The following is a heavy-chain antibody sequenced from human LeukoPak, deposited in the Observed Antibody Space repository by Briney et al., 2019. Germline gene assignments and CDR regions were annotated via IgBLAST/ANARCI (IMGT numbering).Heavy chain of an antibody. CDR1: GDSMTMAAYY. J-gene: IGHJ5*02. CDR2: VFYNGNT. D-gene: IGHD3-22*01. CDR3: ARHYSDSRADPFDT. V-gene: IGHV4-39*01. Sequence: SETLSLTCSVSGDSMTMAAYYWGWIRQPPGKRLEWIGSVFYNGNTYYNPSLKSPVTISIDTSKDQFSLELSFVTAADTAVYYCARHYSDSRADPFDTWGQGTLVTVSS.